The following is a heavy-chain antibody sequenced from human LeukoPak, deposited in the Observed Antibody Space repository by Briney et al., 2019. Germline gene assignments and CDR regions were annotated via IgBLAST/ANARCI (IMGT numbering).Heavy chain of an antibody. D-gene: IGHD5-12*01. CDR1: GFTFSSYS. J-gene: IGHJ4*02. CDR2: ISSSSSTI. V-gene: IGHV3-48*01. Sequence: GGSLRLSCAASGFTFSSYSMNWVRQAPGKGLEWVSYISSSSSTIYYADSVKGRFTISRDNAKNSLYLQMNSLRAEDTAVYYCARDPSGSTTADYFDYWGQGTLVTVSS. CDR3: ARDPSGSTTADYFDY.